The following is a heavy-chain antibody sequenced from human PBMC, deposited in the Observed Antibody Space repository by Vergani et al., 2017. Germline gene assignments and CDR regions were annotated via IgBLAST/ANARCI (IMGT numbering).Heavy chain of an antibody. CDR1: DSSIMTNPY. D-gene: IGHD3-10*01. Sequence: QVQLQESGPGLVKPSEILTLTCDVSDSSIMTNPYWGWFRQSPGKGLEWIGCIHHSGDTHYNSSLKSRVSISIVSSSKFSLSLTSVTAADMAIYYCARHRGSGGFFPSSYFYGMDVWGHGTTVTVSS. CDR2: IHHSGDT. CDR3: ARHRGSGGFFPSSYFYGMDV. J-gene: IGHJ6*02. V-gene: IGHV4-38-2*01.